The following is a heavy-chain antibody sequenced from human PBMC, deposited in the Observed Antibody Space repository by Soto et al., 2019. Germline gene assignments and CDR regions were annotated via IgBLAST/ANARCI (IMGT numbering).Heavy chain of an antibody. CDR2: INPSGGST. Sequence: ASVKVSCKTSGYTFTSYYMHWVRQAPGQGLEWMGIINPSGGSTSYGQKFQGRVTMTRDTSTSTVYKKLSSQRYEDTTKYDCGRAYSPGAPWLLGYCSSTSCYGGWFDPWG. D-gene: IGHD2-2*01. CDR1: GYTFTSYY. V-gene: IGHV1-46*01. J-gene: IGHJ5*02. CDR3: GRAYSPGAPWLLGYCSSTSCYGGWFDP.